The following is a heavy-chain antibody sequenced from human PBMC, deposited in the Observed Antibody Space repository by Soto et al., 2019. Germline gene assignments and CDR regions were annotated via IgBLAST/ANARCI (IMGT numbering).Heavy chain of an antibody. D-gene: IGHD3-16*01. CDR2: IGTAGDT. J-gene: IGHJ4*02. V-gene: IGHV3-13*01. CDR3: PRGADGFDY. Sequence: EVQLVESGGDLVQPGGSLRLSCAASGFTFSSYDFHWVRQATGKGLEWVSGIGTAGDTYYAGSVKGRFIMSRENAKNSLYLQMNSLRAGDTAVYYCPRGADGFDYWGQGTLVTVSS. CDR1: GFTFSSYD.